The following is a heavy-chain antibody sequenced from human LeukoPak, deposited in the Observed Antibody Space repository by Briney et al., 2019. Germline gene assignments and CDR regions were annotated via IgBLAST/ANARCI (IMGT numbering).Heavy chain of an antibody. CDR2: INHSGST. J-gene: IGHJ5*02. Sequence: SETLSLTCAVYGGSFSGYYWSWIRQPPGKGLEWIGEINHSGSTNYNPSLKSRVTISVATSKNQFSLKLSSVTAADTAVYYCARLRVVPAAINWFDPWGQGTLVTVSS. D-gene: IGHD2-2*02. V-gene: IGHV4-34*01. CDR1: GGSFSGYY. CDR3: ARLRVVPAAINWFDP.